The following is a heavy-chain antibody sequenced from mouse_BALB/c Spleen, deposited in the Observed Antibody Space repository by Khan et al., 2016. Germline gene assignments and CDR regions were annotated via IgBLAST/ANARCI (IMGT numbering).Heavy chain of an antibody. CDR3: ARNYFFDY. CDR1: GYSITSDYA. J-gene: IGHJ2*01. CDR2: ISYSGST. Sequence: EVQLQESGPGLVKPSQSLSLTCTVTGYSITSDYAWNWIRPFPGNKLEWMGYISYSGSTSYNPSLKSRISITRDTSKNQFFLQLNSVTTEDTATYYCARNYFFDYWGQGTTLTVSS. V-gene: IGHV3-2*02.